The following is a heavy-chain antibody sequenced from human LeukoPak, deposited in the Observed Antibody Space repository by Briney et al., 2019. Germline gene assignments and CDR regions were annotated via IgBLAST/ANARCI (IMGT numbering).Heavy chain of an antibody. V-gene: IGHV4-59*08. D-gene: IGHD5-12*01. CDR2: ISDGGAP. Sequence: SETLSLTWSVSGASLRNYYWRWIRQSATKGLEWIGFISDGGAPNFNPSLESRVTISVDTSKNQFSLKLSFVTAADTAVYYCARLRHQIEYDYDYYSGMDDWGEGTAVTVST. CDR3: ARLRHQIEYDYDYYSGMDD. J-gene: IGHJ6*04. CDR1: GASLRNYY.